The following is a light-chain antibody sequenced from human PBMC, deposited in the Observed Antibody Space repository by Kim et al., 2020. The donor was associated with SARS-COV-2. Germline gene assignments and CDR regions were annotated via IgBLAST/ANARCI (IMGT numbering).Light chain of an antibody. CDR2: LNSDGSH. J-gene: IGLJ3*02. V-gene: IGLV4-69*01. CDR1: SGHSNYA. Sequence: ASVKLTCTLSSGHSNYAIAWYQQQPEKGPRFLMNLNSDGSHSKGDGIPDRFSGSSSGAERYLTISSLQSEDEADYYCQTWGTGILVFGGGTQLTVL. CDR3: QTWGTGILV.